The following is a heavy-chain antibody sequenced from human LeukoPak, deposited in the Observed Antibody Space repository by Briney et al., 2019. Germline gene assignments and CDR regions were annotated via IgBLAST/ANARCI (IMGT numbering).Heavy chain of an antibody. V-gene: IGHV3-21*01. J-gene: IGHJ5*02. CDR2: ISSSSSYI. CDR1: GFTFSSYS. CDR3: ARAHGDWFDP. Sequence: GGSLRLSCAASGFTFSSYSMNWVRQAPGKGLEWVSSISSSSSYIYYADSVKGRFTISRDNAKNSLYLQMDSLRAGDTAVYYCARAHGDWFDPWGQGTLVTASS. D-gene: IGHD3-10*01.